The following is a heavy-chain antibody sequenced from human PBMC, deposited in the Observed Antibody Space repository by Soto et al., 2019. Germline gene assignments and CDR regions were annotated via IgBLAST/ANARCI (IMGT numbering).Heavy chain of an antibody. CDR3: ARDGNGQRGSPH. V-gene: IGHV3-53*02. J-gene: IGHJ4*02. D-gene: IGHD3-16*01. CDR1: GFTVSNNF. Sequence: VQLVESGGGLIQAGGSLRLSCAVSGFTVSNNFMMWVRQAPGKGLEWVTLIYSGGSISYADSVKGRFTISRDGSLNMLYLQMNSLTAEDTAVYYCARDGNGQRGSPHWGQGTLVTVSS. CDR2: IYSGGSI.